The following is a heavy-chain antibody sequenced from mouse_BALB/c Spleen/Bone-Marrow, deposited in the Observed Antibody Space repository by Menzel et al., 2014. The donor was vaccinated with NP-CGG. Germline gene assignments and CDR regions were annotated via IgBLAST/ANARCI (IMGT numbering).Heavy chain of an antibody. CDR3: TRNGPDSSGYPAWFAY. CDR2: INPSNGGT. V-gene: IGHV1S81*02. J-gene: IGHJ3*01. Sequence: VKLVESGAELVKPGASVKLSCKASGYTFTIYYMFWVKQRPGQGLEWIGEINPSNGGTNFNEKFKSKAALTVDKSSSTAYMQLSSLTSEDSAAYYCTRNGPDSSGYPAWFAYWGQGTLVTVSA. CDR1: GYTFTIYY. D-gene: IGHD3-2*01.